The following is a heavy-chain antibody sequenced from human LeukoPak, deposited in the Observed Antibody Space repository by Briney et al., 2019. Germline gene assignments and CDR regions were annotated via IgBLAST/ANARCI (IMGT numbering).Heavy chain of an antibody. CDR2: ISYDGSNK. V-gene: IGHV3-30-3*01. Sequence: GGSLRLSCAASGFTFSSYAMHWVRQAPGKGLEWVAVISYDGSNKYYADSVKGRFTISRDNSKNTLYLQMNSLRAEDTAVYHCARERLEDYYYGMDVWGQGTTVTVSS. CDR3: ARERLEDYYYGMDV. D-gene: IGHD3-22*01. CDR1: GFTFSSYA. J-gene: IGHJ6*02.